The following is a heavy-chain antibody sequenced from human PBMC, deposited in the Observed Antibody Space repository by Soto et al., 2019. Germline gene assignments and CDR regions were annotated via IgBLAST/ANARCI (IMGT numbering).Heavy chain of an antibody. Sequence: PSETLSLTCPVSGGSSSSYYWTWIRHPSGKGLEWIGRIYSSGSTKYNPSLKSRVTISVDRSKNQFFLKLRSVTAAHTALYSCARASHFIGWFDPWRQQTL. CDR2: IYSSGST. V-gene: IGHV4-4*07. CDR1: GGSSSSYY. D-gene: IGHD2-15*01. J-gene: IGHJ5*01. CDR3: ARASHFIGWFDP.